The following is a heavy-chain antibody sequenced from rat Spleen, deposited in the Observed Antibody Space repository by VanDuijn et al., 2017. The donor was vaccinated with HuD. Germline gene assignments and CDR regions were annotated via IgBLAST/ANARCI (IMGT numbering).Heavy chain of an antibody. V-gene: IGHV2-32*01. CDR2: VWSDGDT. CDR1: GFSLISHS. Sequence: QVQLKESGPGLVQPSQTLSLICTVSGFSLISHSVHWVRQPTGKGLEWMGVVWSDGDTSYNSALKSRLSISRDTPKSQVFLKMSSLQTEDTATYYCARAGSAAISLGNWFAYWGQGTLVTVSS. D-gene: IGHD1-2*01. J-gene: IGHJ3*01. CDR3: ARAGSAAISLGNWFAY.